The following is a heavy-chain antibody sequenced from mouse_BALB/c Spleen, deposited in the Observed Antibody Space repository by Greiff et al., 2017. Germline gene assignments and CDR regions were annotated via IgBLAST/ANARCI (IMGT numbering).Heavy chain of an antibody. CDR2: ISSGGSYT. Sequence: EVMLVESGGGLVKPGGSLKLSCAASGFTFSSYAMSWVRQTPEKRLEWVATISSGGSYTYYPDSVKGRFTISRDNAKNTLYLQMSSLRSEDTAMYYCARRGDDYDDAMDCWGQGTSGTVSS. D-gene: IGHD2-4*01. CDR1: GFTFSSYA. V-gene: IGHV5-9-1*01. J-gene: IGHJ4*01. CDR3: ARRGDDYDDAMDC.